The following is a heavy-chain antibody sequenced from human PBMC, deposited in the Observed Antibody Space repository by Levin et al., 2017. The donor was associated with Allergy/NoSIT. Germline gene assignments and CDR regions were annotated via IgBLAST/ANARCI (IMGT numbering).Heavy chain of an antibody. D-gene: IGHD3-3*01. Sequence: SETLSLTCTVSGGSISSGGYYWSWIRQHPGKGLEWIGYIYYSGSTYYNPSLKSRVTISVDTSKNQFSLKLSSVTAADTAVYYCARAWDFWSGYYGGGGGYFDYWGQGTLVTVSS. V-gene: IGHV4-31*03. CDR3: ARAWDFWSGYYGGGGGYFDY. CDR1: GGSISSGGYY. J-gene: IGHJ4*02. CDR2: IYYSGST.